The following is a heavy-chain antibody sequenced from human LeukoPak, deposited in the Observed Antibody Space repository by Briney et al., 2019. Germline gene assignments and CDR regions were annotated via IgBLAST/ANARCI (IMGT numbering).Heavy chain of an antibody. CDR2: IYYSGST. D-gene: IGHD5-12*01. CDR3: ARDIVATPADSFDI. J-gene: IGHJ3*02. CDR1: GGSISSSSYY. V-gene: IGHV4-39*07. Sequence: SETPSLTCTVSGGSISSSSYYWGWIRQPPGKGLEWIGSIYYSGSTYYNPSLKSRVTVSVDTSKNQFSLKLSSVTAADTAVYYCARDIVATPADSFDIWGQGTMVTVSS.